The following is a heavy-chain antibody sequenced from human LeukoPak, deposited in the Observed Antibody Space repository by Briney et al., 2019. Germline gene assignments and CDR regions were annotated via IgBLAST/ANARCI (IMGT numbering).Heavy chain of an antibody. CDR1: RFTVSSNY. J-gene: IGHJ6*02. D-gene: IGHD2-15*01. CDR2: IYSGGST. V-gene: IGHV3-66*01. CDR3: ARGYCSGGSCYYGMDV. Sequence: PGGSLRLSCAASRFTVSSNYMSWVRQAPGKGLEWVSVIYSGGSTYYADSVKGRFTISRDNSKNTLYLQMNSLRAEDTAVYYCARGYCSGGSCYYGMDVWGQGTTVTVSS.